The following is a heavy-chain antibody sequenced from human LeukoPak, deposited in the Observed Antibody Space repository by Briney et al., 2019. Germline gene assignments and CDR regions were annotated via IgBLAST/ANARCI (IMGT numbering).Heavy chain of an antibody. Sequence: PGGSLRLSCAASGFTFSDYYISWIRQAPGKGLEWVSYISSSGSTIYYADSVKGRFTISRDNAKNSLYLQMNSLRAEDTAVYYCARRALRITMVRGVIENWFDPWGQGTLVTVSS. CDR2: ISSSGSTI. CDR3: ARRALRITMVRGVIENWFDP. J-gene: IGHJ5*02. V-gene: IGHV3-11*01. D-gene: IGHD3-10*01. CDR1: GFTFSDYY.